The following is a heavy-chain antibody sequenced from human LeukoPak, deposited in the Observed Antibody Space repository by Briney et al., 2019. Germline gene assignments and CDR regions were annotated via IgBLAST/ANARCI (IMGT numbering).Heavy chain of an antibody. CDR3: VKGGNPYYYDSNGDY. CDR2: ISSNGGST. J-gene: IGHJ4*02. V-gene: IGHV3-64D*09. CDR1: GFTFGSYA. D-gene: IGHD3-22*01. Sequence: GGSLRLSCSASGFTFGSYAMQWVRQSPGKGRVYVSAISSNGGSTYYADSVKGRFTISRDNSRYTLNLQMSSLRVEDTAVYYCVKGGNPYYYDSNGDYWGQGTLVTVSS.